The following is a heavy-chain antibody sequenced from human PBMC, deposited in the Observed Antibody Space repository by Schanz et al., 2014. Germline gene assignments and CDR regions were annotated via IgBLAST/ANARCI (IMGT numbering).Heavy chain of an antibody. CDR1: GGSISSFY. D-gene: IGHD6-19*01. CDR2: IYTSGST. CDR3: ARDSHRRVAVPGY. Sequence: QVQLQESGPGLVKSSETLSLTCTVSGGSISSFYWGWIRQPAGKGLEWIGRIYTSGSTNYNPSLKSRVTMSLDPSKNQVSLKLGSVTAADTAVYYCARDSHRRVAVPGYWGQGTLVTVSS. J-gene: IGHJ4*02. V-gene: IGHV4-4*07.